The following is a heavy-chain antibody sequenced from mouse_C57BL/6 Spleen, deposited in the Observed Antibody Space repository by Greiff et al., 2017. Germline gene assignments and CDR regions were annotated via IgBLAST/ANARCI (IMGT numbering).Heavy chain of an antibody. V-gene: IGHV1-81*01. J-gene: IGHJ3*01. CDR2: IYPRSGNT. Sequence: QVQLQQSGAELARPGASVKLSCKASGYTFTSYGISWVKQRTGQGLEWIGEIYPRSGNTYYNEKFKGKATLTADKSSSTAYMELRSLTSEDSAVYFCAQIYYDYDAWFAYWGQGSLVTVSA. CDR1: GYTFTSYG. CDR3: AQIYYDYDAWFAY. D-gene: IGHD2-4*01.